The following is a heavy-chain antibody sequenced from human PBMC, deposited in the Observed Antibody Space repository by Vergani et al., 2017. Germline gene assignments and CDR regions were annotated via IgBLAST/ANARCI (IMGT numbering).Heavy chain of an antibody. CDR1: GYIFTSYA. CDR3: ARDNDANIAAADYYYYGMDV. V-gene: IGHV7-4-1*02. D-gene: IGHD6-13*01. Sequence: QVQLVQSGSELKKPGASVKVSCKASGYIFTSYAMNWVRQAPGQGLEWMGWINTNTGNPTYAQGFTGRFVFSLDTSVSTAYLQISSLKAEDTAVYYCARDNDANIAAADYYYYGMDVWGQGTTVTVSS. CDR2: INTNTGNP. J-gene: IGHJ6*02.